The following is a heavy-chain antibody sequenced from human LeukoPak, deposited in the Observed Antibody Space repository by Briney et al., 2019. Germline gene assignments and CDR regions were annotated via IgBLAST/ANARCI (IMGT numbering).Heavy chain of an antibody. D-gene: IGHD6-25*01. CDR1: GYTFTGYY. CDR3: ARDSRLVYAFDI. Sequence: ASVKVSCKASGYTFTGYYMHWVRQAPGQGLEWMGWINPNSGGTNYAQKFQGRVTMTGDTSISTAYMELSRLRSDDAAVYYCARDSRLVYAFDIWGQGTMVTVSS. V-gene: IGHV1-2*02. J-gene: IGHJ3*02. CDR2: INPNSGGT.